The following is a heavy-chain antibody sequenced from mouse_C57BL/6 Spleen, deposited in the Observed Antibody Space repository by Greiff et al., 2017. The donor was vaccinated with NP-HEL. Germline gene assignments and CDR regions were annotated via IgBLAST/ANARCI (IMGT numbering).Heavy chain of an antibody. CDR1: GFTFSDYY. Sequence: EVKLVESEGGLVQPGSSMKLSCTASGFTFSDYYMAWVRQVPEKGLEWVANINYDGSSTYYLDSLKSRFIISRDNAKNILYLQMSSLKSEDTATYYCARDPEDYAMDYWGQGTSVTVSS. V-gene: IGHV5-16*01. J-gene: IGHJ4*01. CDR3: ARDPEDYAMDY. CDR2: INYDGSST.